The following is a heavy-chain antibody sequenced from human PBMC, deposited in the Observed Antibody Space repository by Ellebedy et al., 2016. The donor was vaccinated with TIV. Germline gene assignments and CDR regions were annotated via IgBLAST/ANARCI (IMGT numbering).Heavy chain of an antibody. CDR1: GFTFSNYA. D-gene: IGHD6-19*01. CDR3: AKDKEWLVSALPTYYGMDV. Sequence: GESLKISCAASGFTFSNYAMSWVRQAPGKGLEWVSGIGDSGGSTNYADSVKGRFTISRDNSRNTLYLQMHSLRAEDTTLYYCAKDKEWLVSALPTYYGMDVWGQGTTVTVSS. CDR2: IGDSGGST. J-gene: IGHJ6*02. V-gene: IGHV3-23*01.